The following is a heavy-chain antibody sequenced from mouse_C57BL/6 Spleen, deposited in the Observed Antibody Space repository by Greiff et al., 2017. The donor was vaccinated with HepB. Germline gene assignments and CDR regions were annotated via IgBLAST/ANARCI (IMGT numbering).Heavy chain of an antibody. CDR3: ARKDDYYGSYWYFDV. J-gene: IGHJ1*03. CDR2: IYPRDGST. V-gene: IGHV1-85*01. CDR1: GYTFTSYD. D-gene: IGHD1-1*01. Sequence: QVHVKQSGPELVKPGASVKLSCKASGYTFTSYDVNWVKQRPGQGLEWIGWIYPRDGSTKYNEKFKGKATLTVDTSSSTAYMELHSLTSEDSAVYFCARKDDYYGSYWYFDVWGTGTTVTVSS.